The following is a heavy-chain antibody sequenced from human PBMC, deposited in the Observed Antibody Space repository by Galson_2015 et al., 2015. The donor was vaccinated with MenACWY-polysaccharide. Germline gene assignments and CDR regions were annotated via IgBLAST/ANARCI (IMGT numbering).Heavy chain of an antibody. Sequence: SLRLSCAASGFYFSTYALSWVRQAPGTGLEWVSSISSDGNSQYSAESLKGRFTISRDNAQNSLYLQMNFLRADDSAVYYCARWGVVSEPYWGQGTLVTVSS. D-gene: IGHD4-23*01. CDR2: ISSDGNSQ. J-gene: IGHJ4*02. V-gene: IGHV3-21*01. CDR1: GFYFSTYA. CDR3: ARWGVVSEPY.